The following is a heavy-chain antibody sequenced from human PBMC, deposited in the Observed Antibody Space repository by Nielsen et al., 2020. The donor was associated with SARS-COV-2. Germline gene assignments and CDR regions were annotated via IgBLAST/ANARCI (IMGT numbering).Heavy chain of an antibody. CDR2: IYYSGST. D-gene: IGHD6-13*01. Sequence: SETLSLTCTVSGGSISSSSYYWGWIRQPPGKGLEWIGSIYYSGSTYYNPSLKSRVTISVDTSKNQFSLKLSSVTAADTAVYYCARGLGYSSSWYLYWGQGTLVTVSS. V-gene: IGHV4-39*01. J-gene: IGHJ4*02. CDR3: ARGLGYSSSWYLY. CDR1: GGSISSSSYY.